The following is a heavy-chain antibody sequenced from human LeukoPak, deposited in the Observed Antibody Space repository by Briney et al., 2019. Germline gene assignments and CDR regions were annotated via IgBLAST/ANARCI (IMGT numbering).Heavy chain of an antibody. D-gene: IGHD2-2*01. Sequence: GGSLRLSCAASGFTFSDYYMSWIRQAPGKGLEWVSYISSSGSTIYYADSVKGRFTISRDNAKNSLYLQMNSLRAEDTAVYYCARDRAPQRPYYYYGMDVWGQGTTVTVS. CDR1: GFTFSDYY. CDR3: ARDRAPQRPYYYYGMDV. V-gene: IGHV3-11*04. CDR2: ISSSGSTI. J-gene: IGHJ6*02.